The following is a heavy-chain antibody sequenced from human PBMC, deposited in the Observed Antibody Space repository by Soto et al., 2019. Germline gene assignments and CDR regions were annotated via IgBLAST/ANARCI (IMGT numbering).Heavy chain of an antibody. J-gene: IGHJ6*02. D-gene: IGHD4-17*01. CDR1: GYTFTNYW. V-gene: IGHV5-51*01. CDR3: ARYPTMTDYFFHGMDV. CDR2: IYPGDSDT. Sequence: GESLKISCKGSGYTFTNYWIVWVRQIPGKGLEWMGIIYPGDSDTRYSPSFQGQVTISADRSISTAYLQWSSLKASDTGMYYCARYPTMTDYFFHGMDVWGQGTTVTVSS.